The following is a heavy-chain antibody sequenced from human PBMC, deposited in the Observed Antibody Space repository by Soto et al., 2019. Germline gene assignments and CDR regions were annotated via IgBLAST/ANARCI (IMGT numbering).Heavy chain of an antibody. Sequence: GASVKVSCKASGYTFTSYGISWVRQAPGQGLEWLGWISAYNGNKNYAQKLQGRVTMTTDTSTSTAYMELRSLRCDDTAVYYCSRVAEPAAMLELVYYYYYMVVWGKGSTVTV. V-gene: IGHV1-18*01. CDR1: GYTFTSYG. D-gene: IGHD2-2*01. CDR2: ISAYNGNK. J-gene: IGHJ6*03. CDR3: SRVAEPAAMLELVYYYYYMVV.